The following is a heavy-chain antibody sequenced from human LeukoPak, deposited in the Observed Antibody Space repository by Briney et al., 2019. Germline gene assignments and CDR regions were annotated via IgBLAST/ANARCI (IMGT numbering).Heavy chain of an antibody. CDR1: GGSFSGYY. Sequence: SETLSLTCAVSGGSFSGYYWSWIRQPPGKGLEWIGEINHSGSTNYNPSLKSRVTISVDTSKNQSSLKLSSVTAADTAVYYCARGAYYYGAGSYLPYYFDYWGQGTLVTASS. V-gene: IGHV4-34*01. CDR3: ARGAYYYGAGSYLPYYFDY. J-gene: IGHJ4*02. CDR2: INHSGST. D-gene: IGHD3-10*01.